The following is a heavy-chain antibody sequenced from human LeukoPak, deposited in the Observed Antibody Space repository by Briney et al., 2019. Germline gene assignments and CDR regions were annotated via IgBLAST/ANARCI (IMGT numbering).Heavy chain of an antibody. CDR1: GFTSGRYA. D-gene: IGHD1-26*01. CDR2: ISGSGDRT. J-gene: IGHJ4*02. CDR3: ARGKRVGVGSPLDY. Sequence: PGGSLRLSCAASGFTSGRYAMTWVRQAPGKGLEWVASISGSGDRTYYADSVMGRFTVSRDNSKNTLSLQMDSLRADDTAVYYCARGKRVGVGSPLDYWGQGTLLTVSS. V-gene: IGHV3-23*01.